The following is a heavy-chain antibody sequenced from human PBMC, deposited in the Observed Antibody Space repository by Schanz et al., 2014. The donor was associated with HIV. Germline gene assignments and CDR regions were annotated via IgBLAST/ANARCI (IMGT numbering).Heavy chain of an antibody. J-gene: IGHJ4*02. V-gene: IGHV3-23*04. CDR3: GTYNYGSGHDY. CDR2: ISATGGST. CDR1: GFTFKSYA. Sequence: EVQLVESGGGVVQPGRSLRLSCAASGFTFKSYAMSWVRQAPGKGLEWVSAISATGGSTYYADSVKGRFTISRDNSKNTLFLQINGLRAEDTAIYHCGTYNYGSGHDYWGQGTLVTVSS. D-gene: IGHD3-10*01.